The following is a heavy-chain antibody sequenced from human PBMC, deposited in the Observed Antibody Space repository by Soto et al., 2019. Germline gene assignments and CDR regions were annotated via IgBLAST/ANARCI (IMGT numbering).Heavy chain of an antibody. CDR1: GFTFSSYG. CDR3: ARDRGYGDYEYDY. CDR2: IWYDGSNK. V-gene: IGHV3-33*01. Sequence: QVQLVESGGGVVQPGRSLRLSCAASGFTFSSYGMHWVRQAPGKGLEWVAVIWYDGSNKYYADSVKGRFTISRDNSKNTLYLQMNSLRAEDTAVYYCARDRGYGDYEYDYWGQGTLVTVSS. J-gene: IGHJ4*02. D-gene: IGHD4-17*01.